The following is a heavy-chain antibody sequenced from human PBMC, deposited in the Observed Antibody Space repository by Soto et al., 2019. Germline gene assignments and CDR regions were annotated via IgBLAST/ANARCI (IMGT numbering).Heavy chain of an antibody. Sequence: PGGSLRLSCAASGFTFSDYYMSWIRQAPGKGLEWVSYISSSGSTIYYADSVKGRFTISRDNAKNSLYLQMNSLRAEDTAVYYCVKDRRTEAYGMEVWGQGTTVTVSS. CDR3: VKDRRTEAYGMEV. CDR1: GFTFSDYY. CDR2: ISSSGSTI. V-gene: IGHV3-11*04. D-gene: IGHD2-21*01. J-gene: IGHJ6*02.